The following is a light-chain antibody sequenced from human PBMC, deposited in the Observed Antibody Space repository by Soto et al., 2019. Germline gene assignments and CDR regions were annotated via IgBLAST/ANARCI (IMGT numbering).Light chain of an antibody. CDR1: TSNIGNNA. Sequence: QSVLTQPPSVSEAPRQRVTISCSGSTSNIGNNAVNWYQQLPGKAPKLLIYYDDLLPSGVSDRFSGSKSGTSASLAISGLQSEDEADYYCAAWDDSLNGYVFRTRTKVTV. V-gene: IGLV1-36*01. J-gene: IGLJ1*01. CDR2: YDD. CDR3: AAWDDSLNGYV.